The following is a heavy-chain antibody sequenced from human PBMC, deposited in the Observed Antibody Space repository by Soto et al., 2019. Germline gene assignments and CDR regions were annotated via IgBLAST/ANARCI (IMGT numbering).Heavy chain of an antibody. V-gene: IGHV3-33*01. CDR2: IWFDGSNK. Sequence: QVQLVESGGGVVQPERSLRLSCAASGFTFDIYAMHWVCQAPGKGLEWVAVIWFDGSNKFYADSVKGRFTISRDNSKNTLYLQVSSLRAEDTAAYYCARDRGSSGQGAMDVWGQGTTVTVSS. J-gene: IGHJ6*02. CDR3: ARDRGSSGQGAMDV. D-gene: IGHD3-22*01. CDR1: GFTFDIYA.